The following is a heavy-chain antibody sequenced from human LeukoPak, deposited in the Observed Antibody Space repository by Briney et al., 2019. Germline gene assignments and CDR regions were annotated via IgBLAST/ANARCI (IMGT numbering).Heavy chain of an antibody. CDR1: GGSVSSATYY. CDR2: IYYSGST. D-gene: IGHD6-19*01. J-gene: IGHJ4*02. Sequence: SETLSLTCTVSGGSVSSATYYWSWIRQPPGKGLEWIGYIYYSGSTNYNPSLKSRVTISVDTSKNQFSLKLSSVTAADTAVYYCARSIAVAGTRGFDYWGQGTLVTVSS. CDR3: ARSIAVAGTRGFDY. V-gene: IGHV4-61*01.